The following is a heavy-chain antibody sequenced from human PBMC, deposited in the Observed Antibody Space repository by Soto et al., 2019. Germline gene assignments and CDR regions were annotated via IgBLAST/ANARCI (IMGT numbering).Heavy chain of an antibody. D-gene: IGHD3-10*01. Sequence: DVQLLESGGGVVQPGGSLRLSCAASGFVFRNLTMNWVRQAPGKGLEYVAIISFNGGVIFDADSVRGRFTNSRDNAKNILYLDMTNLRPEDSGVYYCAKIMIQGVLVDALDVWGRGTTVTVS. CDR3: AKIMIQGVLVDALDV. J-gene: IGHJ6*02. V-gene: IGHV3-23*01. CDR2: ISFNGGVI. CDR1: GFVFRNLT.